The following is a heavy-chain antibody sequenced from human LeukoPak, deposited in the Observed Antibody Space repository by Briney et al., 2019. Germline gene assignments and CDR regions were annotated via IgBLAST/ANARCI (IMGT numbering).Heavy chain of an antibody. CDR2: ISWRNIDI. J-gene: IGHJ4*02. CDR1: GFTLSSYN. CDR3: AGSAVGATPSDY. V-gene: IGHV3-21*01. Sequence: GGSLRLSCAASGFTLSSYNMKWVRQAPGKGLEWVSSISWRNIDIEYADSVKGRFTISRDNSKNTLYLQMNSLRAEDTAVYYCAGSAVGATPSDYWGQGTLVTVSS. D-gene: IGHD1-26*01.